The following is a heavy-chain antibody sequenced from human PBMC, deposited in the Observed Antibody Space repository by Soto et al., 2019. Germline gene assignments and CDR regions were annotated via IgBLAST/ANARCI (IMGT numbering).Heavy chain of an antibody. Sequence: SETLSLTCTVSGGSISSYYWSWIRQPPGQGLEWIGYIYYSGSTNYKPSLKSRVTISVDMSKNQFSLKLSSVTAADTAVYYCARDRIAGRFRAPKNYYYGMDVWGQGTTVTVSS. V-gene: IGHV4-59*01. CDR3: ARDRIAGRFRAPKNYYYGMDV. D-gene: IGHD6-6*01. CDR1: GGSISSYY. CDR2: IYYSGST. J-gene: IGHJ6*02.